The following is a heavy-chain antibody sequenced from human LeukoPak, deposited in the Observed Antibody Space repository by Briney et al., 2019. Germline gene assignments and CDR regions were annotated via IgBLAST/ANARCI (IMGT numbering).Heavy chain of an antibody. CDR3: AREANAFDI. J-gene: IGHJ3*02. CDR1: GGSISSYS. CDR2: IFTSGNT. Sequence: SETLSLTCIVSGGSISSYSWSWIRQPAGEGLEWIGRIFTSGNTNYNPSLKSRVTMSVDTSKNQFSLKLSSVTAADTAVYYCAREANAFDIWGQGTMVTVSS. V-gene: IGHV4-4*07.